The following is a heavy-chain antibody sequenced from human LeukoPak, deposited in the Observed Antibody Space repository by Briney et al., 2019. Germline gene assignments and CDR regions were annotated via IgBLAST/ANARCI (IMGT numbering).Heavy chain of an antibody. CDR2: IRPDGSDK. Sequence: PGGSLRLSCAASGFTFSSYGMHWVRQAPGKGLEWVANIRPDGSDKYYVDSVKGRFTMSKDNARNSLYLQMNSLRVEDTAVYYCARAQLWELPFYWGQGALVTVSS. J-gene: IGHJ4*02. CDR1: GFTFSSYG. D-gene: IGHD1-26*01. CDR3: ARAQLWELPFY. V-gene: IGHV3-7*01.